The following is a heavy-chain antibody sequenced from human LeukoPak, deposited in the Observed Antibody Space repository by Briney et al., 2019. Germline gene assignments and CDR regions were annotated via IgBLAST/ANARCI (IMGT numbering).Heavy chain of an antibody. CDR3: ARGPTMVRGASHYYYGMDV. CDR1: GGSISRYY. CDR2: IYYSGST. Sequence: SETLSLTCTVSGGSISRYYWSWIRQPPGKGLEWIGYIYYSGSTNYNPSLKSRVTISVDTSKNQFSLKLSSVTAADTAVYYCARGPTMVRGASHYYYGMDVWGQGTTVTVSS. V-gene: IGHV4-59*01. J-gene: IGHJ6*02. D-gene: IGHD3-10*01.